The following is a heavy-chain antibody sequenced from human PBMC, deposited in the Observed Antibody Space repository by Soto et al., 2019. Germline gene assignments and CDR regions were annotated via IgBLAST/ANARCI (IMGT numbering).Heavy chain of an antibody. CDR3: ARVGGFGATTIDY. J-gene: IGHJ4*02. V-gene: IGHV4-30-4*01. CDR2: IYYSGST. Sequence: QVQLQESGPGLVKPSQTLSLTCTVSGGSISSGDYYCSWIRQPPGKGLEWIGYIYYSGSTYYNPSLQSRVSISVDTSNTQSCLKLSSVTAADTAVYYCARVGGFGATTIDYWGQGTLVTVSS. D-gene: IGHD3-10*01. CDR1: GGSISSGDYY.